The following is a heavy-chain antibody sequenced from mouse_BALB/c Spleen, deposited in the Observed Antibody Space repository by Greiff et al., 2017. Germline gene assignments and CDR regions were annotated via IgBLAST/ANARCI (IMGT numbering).Heavy chain of an antibody. Sequence: VQLQQSGGGLVKPGGSLKLSCAASGFTFSDYYMYWVRQTPEKRLEWVATISDGGSYTYYPDSVKGRFTISRDNAKNNLYLQMSSLKSEDTAMYYCARDLTMITTWAYWGQGTLVTVSA. J-gene: IGHJ3*01. D-gene: IGHD2-4*01. CDR3: ARDLTMITTWAY. V-gene: IGHV5-4*02. CDR2: ISDGGSYT. CDR1: GFTFSDYY.